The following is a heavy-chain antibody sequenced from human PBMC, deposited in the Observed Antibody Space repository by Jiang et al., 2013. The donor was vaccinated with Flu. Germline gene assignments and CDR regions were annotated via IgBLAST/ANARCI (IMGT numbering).Heavy chain of an antibody. D-gene: IGHD3-22*01. V-gene: IGHV4-39*01. CDR3: ARTITTTIMVTTCFDY. CDR2: IYYSGST. CDR1: GGSIRSNSYY. J-gene: IGHJ4*02. Sequence: GSGLVKPSETLSLTCTVSGGSIRSNSYYWAWIRQPPGKGLEWIGSIYYSGSTYYNPSLNSRVSISVDTSKSQFSLEVASVTAADTAVYYCARTITTTIMVTTCFDYWGQGALVTVSS.